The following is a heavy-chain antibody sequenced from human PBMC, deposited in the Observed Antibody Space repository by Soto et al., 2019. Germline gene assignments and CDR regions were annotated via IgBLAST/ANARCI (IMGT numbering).Heavy chain of an antibody. CDR1: GGTFSSYA. Sequence: QVQLVQSGAEVQKPGSSVKVSCKASGGTFSSYAISWVRQAPGQGLEWMGGIIPIFGTANYAQKFQGRVTITADESTSTAYMELSSLRSEDTAVYYCARGRRSVVVAASYFDYWGQGTLVTVSS. J-gene: IGHJ4*02. V-gene: IGHV1-69*01. CDR3: ARGRRSVVVAASYFDY. CDR2: IIPIFGTA. D-gene: IGHD2-15*01.